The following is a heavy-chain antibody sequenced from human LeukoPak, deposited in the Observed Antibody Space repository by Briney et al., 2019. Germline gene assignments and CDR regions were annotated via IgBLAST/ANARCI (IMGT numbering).Heavy chain of an antibody. CDR1: GYIFTSYG. J-gene: IGHJ4*02. D-gene: IGHD2-15*01. Sequence: GASVKVSCKASGYIFTSYGMTWVRQAPGQGLEWMGWISGYNGNTNLAQKFQGRVTMTTDTSTNTAYMELRSLRSDGTAMYYCSRRGYRSGDYWGQGTLVTVSS. V-gene: IGHV1-18*01. CDR2: ISGYNGNT. CDR3: SRRGYRSGDY.